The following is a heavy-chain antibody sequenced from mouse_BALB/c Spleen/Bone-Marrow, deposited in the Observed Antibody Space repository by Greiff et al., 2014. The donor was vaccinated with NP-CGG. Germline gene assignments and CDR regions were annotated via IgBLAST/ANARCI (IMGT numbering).Heavy chain of an antibody. J-gene: IGHJ2*01. CDR2: IYPGDDDT. CDR3: ARGGISIDY. Sequence: SGAELVRPGSSVKISCKASGYAFSIYWMNWVKQRPGQGLEWIGQIYPGDDDTDYNGKFKGKATLTADRSSSTAYMQLNSLTSEDSAVYFCARGGISIDYWGQGTTLTVSS. V-gene: IGHV1-80*01. CDR1: GYAFSIYW.